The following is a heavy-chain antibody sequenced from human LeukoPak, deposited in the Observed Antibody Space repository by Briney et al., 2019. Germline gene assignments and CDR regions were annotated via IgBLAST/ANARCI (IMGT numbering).Heavy chain of an antibody. Sequence: SDTLSLTCAVSGYSISSNNWWGWIRQPPGKRLEWIGCIYYRGNIYFNPSLKSRVTMSVDTSKNQFSLKLSSVTAVDTAVYYCARLSPPSHTDIYQYYFDYWGLGTLVTVSS. CDR1: GYSISSNNW. CDR3: ARLSPPSHTDIYQYYFDY. CDR2: IYYRGNI. V-gene: IGHV4-28*05. J-gene: IGHJ4*02. D-gene: IGHD2-2*01.